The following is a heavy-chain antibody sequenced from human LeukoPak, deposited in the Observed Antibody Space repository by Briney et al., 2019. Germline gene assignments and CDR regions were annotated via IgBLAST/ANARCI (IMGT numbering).Heavy chain of an antibody. CDR1: GYIFTSYG. Sequence: ASVKVSCKASGYIFTSYGISWVRQAPGQGHEWMGWISAYNGDRNYAQKLQGRVTMTIDTSARIAYMELRSLRSDDTAMYYCARERDYFDYWGQGTLVTVSS. J-gene: IGHJ4*02. CDR2: ISAYNGDR. V-gene: IGHV1-18*01. CDR3: ARERDYFDY.